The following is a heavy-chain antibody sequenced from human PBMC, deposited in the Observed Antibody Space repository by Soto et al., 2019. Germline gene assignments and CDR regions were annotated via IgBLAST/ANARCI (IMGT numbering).Heavy chain of an antibody. D-gene: IGHD2-2*01. Sequence: GGSLRLSCAASGFTFSSYSMNWVRQAPGKGLEWVSSISSSSSYIYYADSVKGRFTIYRDNAKNSLYLQMNSLRAEDTAVYYGARDAEVVPAATPYYFDYWGQGTLVTVSS. CDR2: ISSSSSYI. CDR3: ARDAEVVPAATPYYFDY. CDR1: GFTFSSYS. J-gene: IGHJ4*02. V-gene: IGHV3-21*01.